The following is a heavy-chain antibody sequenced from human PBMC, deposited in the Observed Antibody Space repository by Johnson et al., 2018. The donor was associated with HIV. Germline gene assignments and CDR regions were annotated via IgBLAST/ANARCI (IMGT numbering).Heavy chain of an antibody. Sequence: QVQLVESGGGVVQPGRSLRLSCAASGFTFNNYGMHWVRQAPGKGLEWVGVIWYDGSKGYYGDSVKGRFTISRDNSKNTLYLQMNSLRAEDTAVYYCAIGRGEFPRHAFDIWGQGTMVTVSS. CDR1: GFTFNNYG. CDR2: IWYDGSKG. CDR3: AIGRGEFPRHAFDI. D-gene: IGHD3-10*01. J-gene: IGHJ3*02. V-gene: IGHV3-33*01.